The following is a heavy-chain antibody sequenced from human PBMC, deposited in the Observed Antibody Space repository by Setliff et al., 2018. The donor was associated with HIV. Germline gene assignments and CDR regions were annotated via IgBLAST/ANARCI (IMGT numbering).Heavy chain of an antibody. D-gene: IGHD1-26*01. V-gene: IGHV1-8*03. CDR2: MNPNSGNT. J-gene: IGHJ6*03. CDR3: ARGYLISGTQKSYYMDV. Sequence: WASVKVSCKASGYIFTSYDINWVRQATGQGLEWMGWMNPNSGNTGYAQKLQGRVTITRNTSINTAYMELSSLRSEDTAVYYCARGYLISGTQKSYYMDVWGKGTMVTVSS. CDR1: GYIFTSYD.